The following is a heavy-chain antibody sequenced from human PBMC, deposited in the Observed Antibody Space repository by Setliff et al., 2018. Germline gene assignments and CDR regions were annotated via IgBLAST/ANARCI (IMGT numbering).Heavy chain of an antibody. CDR2: IHDSGNPT. V-gene: IGHV3-48*04. Sequence: PGGSLRLSCAASGFTFSSYGMHWVRQAPGKGLEWISYIHDSGNPTYYADSVKGRFTVSRDNAKNSLYLQMTSLRAEDTAIYYCARTTGYRSEGDFDYWGQGTLVTVSS. CDR3: ARTTGYRSEGDFDY. J-gene: IGHJ4*02. D-gene: IGHD5-12*01. CDR1: GFTFSSYG.